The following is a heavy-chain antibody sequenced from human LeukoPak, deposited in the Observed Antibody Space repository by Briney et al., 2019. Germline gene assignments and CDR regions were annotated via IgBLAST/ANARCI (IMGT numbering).Heavy chain of an antibody. V-gene: IGHV3-30-3*01. D-gene: IGHD3-22*01. Sequence: GGSLRLSCAASGFTFSSYAMHWVRRAPGKGLEWVAVISYDGSNKYYADSVKGRFTISRDNSKNTLYLQMNSLRAEDTAVYYCARLSGYYPDFDYWGQGTLVTVSS. CDR3: ARLSGYYPDFDY. CDR1: GFTFSSYA. J-gene: IGHJ4*02. CDR2: ISYDGSNK.